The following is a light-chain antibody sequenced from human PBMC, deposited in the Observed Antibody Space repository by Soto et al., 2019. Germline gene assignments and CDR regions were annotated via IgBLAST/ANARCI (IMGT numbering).Light chain of an antibody. CDR1: QSVSSS. J-gene: IGKJ4*01. CDR2: DTS. V-gene: IGKV3-11*01. CDR3: QQRRNWPLT. Sequence: EIVLTQSPATLSLSPGERVTLSCRASQSVSSSLAWYQQKRGQAPRLLIYDTSKRATGIPARFSGSGSGTDFTLTSSTLEPEDFAFYYCQQRRNWPLTFGGGTKVEIK.